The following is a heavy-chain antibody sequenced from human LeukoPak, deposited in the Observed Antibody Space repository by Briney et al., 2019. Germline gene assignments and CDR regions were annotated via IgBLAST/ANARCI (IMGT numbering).Heavy chain of an antibody. V-gene: IGHV3-30*18. CDR1: GFTFSSYG. D-gene: IGHD6-13*01. J-gene: IGHJ6*02. Sequence: AGGSLRLSCAASGFTFSSYGMHWVRQAPGKGLEWVAVISYDGSNKYYADSVKGRFTISRDNSKNTLYLQMNSLRAEDTAVYYCAKRSRAAAGPLTYYYGMDVWGQGTTVTVSS. CDR3: AKRSRAAAGPLTYYYGMDV. CDR2: ISYDGSNK.